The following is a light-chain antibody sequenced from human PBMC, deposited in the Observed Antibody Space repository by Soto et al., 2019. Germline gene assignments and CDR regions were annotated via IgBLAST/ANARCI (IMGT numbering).Light chain of an antibody. J-gene: IGLJ3*02. CDR2: EVS. CDR3: ISYTRTSIKV. V-gene: IGLV2-14*01. CDR1: SSDVGSYNY. Sequence: QSALTQPASVSGSPGQSITISCTGTSSDVGSYNYVSWYQQHPGKAPKLMIYEVSNRPSGVSNRFSGSKSGNTASLTISGLQAEDEADYYCISYTRTSIKVFGGGTKLT.